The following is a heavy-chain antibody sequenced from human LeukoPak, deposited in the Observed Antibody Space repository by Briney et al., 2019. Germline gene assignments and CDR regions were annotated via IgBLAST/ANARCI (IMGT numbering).Heavy chain of an antibody. J-gene: IGHJ4*02. V-gene: IGHV3-48*03. D-gene: IGHD6-13*01. CDR3: ARLYSSSWYVDY. CDR2: ISSSGSTI. Sequence: GGSLRLSCAASGFTFSSYEMNWVRQAPGKGLKWVSYISSSGSTIYYADSVKGRFTISRDNAKNSLYLQMNSLRAEDTAVYYCARLYSSSWYVDYWGQGTLVTVSS. CDR1: GFTFSSYE.